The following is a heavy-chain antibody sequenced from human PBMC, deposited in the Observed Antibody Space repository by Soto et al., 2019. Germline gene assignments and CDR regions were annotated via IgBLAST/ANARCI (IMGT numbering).Heavy chain of an antibody. CDR1: GDIFSGYS. V-gene: IGHV1-3*01. CDR2: INAGNGNT. D-gene: IGHD3-22*01. J-gene: IGHJ4*02. CDR3: AILGTYYFDNSDNYFDF. Sequence: ASVKVSCKTSGDIFSGYSISWVRQAPGQRLEWMGWINAGNGNTKFSQKFQGRVTITRDTSASTAYMELRGLRSEDTAVYYCAILGTYYFDNSDNYFDFWGQGTLVTVSS.